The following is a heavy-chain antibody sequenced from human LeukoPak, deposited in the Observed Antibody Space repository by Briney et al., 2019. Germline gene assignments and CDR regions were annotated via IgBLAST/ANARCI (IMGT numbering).Heavy chain of an antibody. CDR2: IYYSGST. V-gene: IGHV4-61*01. Sequence: SQTLSLTCTVSGGSISSGSYYWSWIRQPPGKGLEWIGYIYYSGSTNYNPSLKSRVTISVDTSKNQFSLKLSSVTAADTAVYYCARVAYCGGDCYSYAFDIWGQGTMVTVSS. CDR3: ARVAYCGGDCYSYAFDI. CDR1: GGSISSGSYY. D-gene: IGHD2-21*02. J-gene: IGHJ3*02.